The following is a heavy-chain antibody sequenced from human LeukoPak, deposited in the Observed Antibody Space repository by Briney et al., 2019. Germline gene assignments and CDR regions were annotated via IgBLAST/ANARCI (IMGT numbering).Heavy chain of an antibody. V-gene: IGHV3-23*01. CDR1: GFTVGSAW. Sequence: GGSLRLSCAASGFTVGSAWMSWVRQAPGKGLEWVSAISGSGGSTYYADSVKGRFTISRDNSKNTLYLQMNSLRAEDTAVYYCAKEGVGALRGAFDIWGQGTMVTVSS. J-gene: IGHJ3*02. CDR2: ISGSGGST. CDR3: AKEGVGALRGAFDI. D-gene: IGHD1-26*01.